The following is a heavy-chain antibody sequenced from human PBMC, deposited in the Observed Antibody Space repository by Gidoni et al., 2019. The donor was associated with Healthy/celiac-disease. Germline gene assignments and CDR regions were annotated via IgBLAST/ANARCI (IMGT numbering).Heavy chain of an antibody. J-gene: IGHJ4*02. CDR3: ARLTPAGYSSGWTDY. D-gene: IGHD6-19*01. CDR1: GGSIRSSSYY. V-gene: IGHV4-39*01. Sequence: QLQLQESGPGLVKPSETLSLPCTVSGGSIRSSSYYWGWIRPPPGKGLEWIGSIYYSGSTYYNPSLKSRVTISVDTSKNEFSLKLSSVTAADTAVYYCARLTPAGYSSGWTDYWGQGTLVTVSS. CDR2: IYYSGST.